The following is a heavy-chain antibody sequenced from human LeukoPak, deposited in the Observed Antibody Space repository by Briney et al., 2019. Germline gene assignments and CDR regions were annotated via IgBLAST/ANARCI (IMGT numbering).Heavy chain of an antibody. Sequence: GGSLRLSCAASGFTFSSYSMNWVRQAPGKGLEWVSSITSSSSSYIYYADSVKGRFTISRDNSKNTLYLQMSSLRAEDTAVYYCAKTGTPWYYFDYWGQGTLVTVSS. V-gene: IGHV3-21*04. CDR3: AKTGTPWYYFDY. J-gene: IGHJ4*02. CDR2: ITSSSSSYI. CDR1: GFTFSSYS. D-gene: IGHD1-1*01.